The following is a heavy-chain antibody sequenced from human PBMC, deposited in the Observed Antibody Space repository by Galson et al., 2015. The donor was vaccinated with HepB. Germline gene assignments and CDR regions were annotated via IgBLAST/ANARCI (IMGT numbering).Heavy chain of an antibody. Sequence: SETLSLTCVVSGGSISRSNWWTWVRQPPGKGLEWIGEIYHSGRTNYNPSLKTRVTMSVDKSKNQFSLKLSAVTAADTAMYYCARDESVVGTGHYYYHGMDVWGQGTTVTVS. V-gene: IGHV4-4*02. J-gene: IGHJ6*02. CDR2: IYHSGRT. CDR1: GGSISRSNW. D-gene: IGHD6-19*01. CDR3: ARDESVVGTGHYYYHGMDV.